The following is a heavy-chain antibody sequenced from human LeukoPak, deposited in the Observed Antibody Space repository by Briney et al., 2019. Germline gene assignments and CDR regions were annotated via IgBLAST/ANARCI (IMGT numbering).Heavy chain of an antibody. CDR2: VWYDGTSK. CDR1: GFTFSSYG. J-gene: IGHJ5*02. Sequence: GGSLRLSCAASGFTFSSYGMHWVRQAPGKGLEWVAVVWYDGTSKYYADSVKGRFTISRDNSKNTVYLQMNSLRAEDTAVYYCARDQSSTSLPSWFDPWGQGTLVTVSS. V-gene: IGHV3-33*01. CDR3: ARDQSSTSLPSWFDP. D-gene: IGHD2-2*01.